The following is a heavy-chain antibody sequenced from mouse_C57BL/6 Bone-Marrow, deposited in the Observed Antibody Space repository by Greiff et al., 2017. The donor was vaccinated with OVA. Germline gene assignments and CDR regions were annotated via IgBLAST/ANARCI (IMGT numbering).Heavy chain of an antibody. Sequence: VHLVESGPGLVQPSQSLSITCTVSGFSLTSYGVHWVRQSPGKGLEWLGVIWSGGSTDYNAAFISRLSISKDNSKSQVFFKMNSLQADDTAIYYCARNRGFHLDYYGNSYRDYAMDYWGQGTSVTVSS. V-gene: IGHV2-2*01. J-gene: IGHJ4*01. CDR3: ARNRGFHLDYYGNSYRDYAMDY. D-gene: IGHD1-1*01. CDR2: IWSGGST. CDR1: GFSLTSYG.